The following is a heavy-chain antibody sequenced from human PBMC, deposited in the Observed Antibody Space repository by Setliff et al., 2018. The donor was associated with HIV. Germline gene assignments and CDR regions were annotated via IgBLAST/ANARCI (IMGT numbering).Heavy chain of an antibody. CDR2: FYQSGST. Sequence: PSETLSLTCTVSGYSISSAYYWGWIRQPPGKGLEWIGGFYQSGSTYSNPSLKSRVTISADTSKNQFSLKLRSVTAADTAVYYCARSPNYYDSSGSNPNAFDIWGQGTMVTVSS. V-gene: IGHV4-38-2*02. CDR3: ARSPNYYDSSGSNPNAFDI. J-gene: IGHJ3*02. D-gene: IGHD3-22*01. CDR1: GYSISSAYY.